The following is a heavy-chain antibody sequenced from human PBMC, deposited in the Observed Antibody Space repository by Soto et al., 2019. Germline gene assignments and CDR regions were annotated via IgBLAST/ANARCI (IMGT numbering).Heavy chain of an antibody. D-gene: IGHD2-2*02. CDR2: IIPAFGTT. CDR1: GGTFGIYA. Sequence: QVQLVQSGAAVSKPGSSVKVSCKASGGTFGIYAIGWVRQAPGQGLEWMGGIIPAFGTTKNAQKFQDRVDMTADESTNTFYVELRGLRFDDPAVYYCARVPRQMLYGPTRNGMDVWGQGNTLSVSS. CDR3: ARVPRQMLYGPTRNGMDV. V-gene: IGHV1-69*01. J-gene: IGHJ6*02.